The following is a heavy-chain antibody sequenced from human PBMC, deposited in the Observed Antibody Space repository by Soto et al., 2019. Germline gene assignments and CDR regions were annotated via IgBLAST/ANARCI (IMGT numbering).Heavy chain of an antibody. D-gene: IGHD3-10*01. V-gene: IGHV3-23*01. J-gene: IGHJ6*02. CDR2: ISGSGGST. CDR3: AKDRFGEYFYYGMDV. CDR1: GFTFSSYA. Sequence: EVQLLESGGGLVQPGGSLRLSCAASGFTFSSYAMNWVRQAPGKGLEWVSGISGSGGSTYYADSVKGRFTISRDNSKNTLYLKMNSLRAEDTAVYYCAKDRFGEYFYYGMDVWGQGTTVTVSS.